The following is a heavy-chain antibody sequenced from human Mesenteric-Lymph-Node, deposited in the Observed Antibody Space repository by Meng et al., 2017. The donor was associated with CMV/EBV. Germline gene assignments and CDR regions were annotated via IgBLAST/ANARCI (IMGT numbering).Heavy chain of an antibody. J-gene: IGHJ3*01. CDR1: GGSISGSSYY. D-gene: IGHD2-2*02. Sequence: GSLRLSCTVSGGSISGSSYYWGWIRQSPGKGLEWIGSIYYTGRTYYNPSLKSRVTISVDTSKNQFSLKLRSVTAADTAVYYCARVGYCSSSTSCYRDAFDLWGQGTKVTVSS. V-gene: IGHV4-39*07. CDR2: IYYTGRT. CDR3: ARVGYCSSSTSCYRDAFDL.